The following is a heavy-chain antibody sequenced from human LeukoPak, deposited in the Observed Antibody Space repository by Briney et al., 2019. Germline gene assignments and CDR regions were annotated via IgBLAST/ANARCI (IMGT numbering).Heavy chain of an antibody. CDR3: ARQQLAGGYYYYAIDV. V-gene: IGHV4-4*07. CDR1: GGSISSYY. CDR2: IYTSGST. J-gene: IGHJ6*02. Sequence: KPSETLSLTCTVSGGSISSYYWSWIRQPAGKGLEWIGRIYTSGSTNYNPSLKSRVTMSVDTSKNQLSLILSSVTAADTAVYYCARQQLAGGYYYYAIDVWGQGTTVTVSS. D-gene: IGHD6-13*01.